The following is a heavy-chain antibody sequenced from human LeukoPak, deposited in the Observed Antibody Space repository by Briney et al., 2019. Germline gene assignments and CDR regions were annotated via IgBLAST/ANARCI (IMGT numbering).Heavy chain of an antibody. CDR1: GGSISNYY. V-gene: IGHV4-59*08. J-gene: IGHJ4*02. D-gene: IGHD3-10*01. Sequence: SETLSLTCTVSGGSISNYYWSWIQQPPGKGLEWIGYIYYSGSTNYNPSLKSRVTISVDTSSNQFSLKLNSVTAADTAVYYCARRAYGSGGFNRYHFDYWGQGTLVAVSS. CDR3: ARRAYGSGGFNRYHFDY. CDR2: IYYSGST.